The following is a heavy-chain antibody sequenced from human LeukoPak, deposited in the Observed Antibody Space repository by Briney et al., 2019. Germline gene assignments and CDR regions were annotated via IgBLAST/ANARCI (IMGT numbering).Heavy chain of an antibody. CDR2: INPNSGGT. Sequence: ASVKVSCKASGYTFTGYYMHWVRQAPGQGLEWMGWINPNSGGTNYAQNFQGRVTLTRDTSTRTVYMELSSLRSEDTAIYYCARIRDGYNDAYDLWGQGTVVTVPS. J-gene: IGHJ3*01. V-gene: IGHV1-2*02. CDR3: ARIRDGYNDAYDL. D-gene: IGHD5-24*01. CDR1: GYTFTGYY.